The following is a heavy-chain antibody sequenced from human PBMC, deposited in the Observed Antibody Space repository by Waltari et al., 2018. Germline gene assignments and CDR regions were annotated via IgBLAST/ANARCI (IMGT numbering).Heavy chain of an antibody. CDR2: IYHSGST. D-gene: IGHD3-3*01. V-gene: IGHV4-4*02. J-gene: IGHJ3*02. CDR3: ARALYYDFWSGDYAFDI. CDR1: GGSISSSNW. Sequence: QVQLQESGPGLVKPSGTLSLTCAVSGGSISSSNWWSWVRQPPGKGLEWIGEIYHSGSTNANPSLKSRVTISVDKSKNQFSLKLSSVTAADTAVYYCARALYYDFWSGDYAFDIWGQGTMVTVSS.